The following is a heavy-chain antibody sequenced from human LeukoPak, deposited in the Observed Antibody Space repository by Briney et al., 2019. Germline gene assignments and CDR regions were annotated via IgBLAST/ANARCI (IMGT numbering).Heavy chain of an antibody. CDR2: ISYDESKI. CDR1: GFTFSSYA. CDR3: ARRPVAAEYFQH. V-gene: IGHV3-30*03. D-gene: IGHD6-25*01. J-gene: IGHJ1*01. Sequence: GGSLRLSCAASGFTFSSYAMHWVRQAPGEGLEWVAVISYDESKIYYADSVKGRFTISRDLSTNTLYLQMNSLTTEDTAMYFCARRPVAAEYFQHWGQGTLVTVSS.